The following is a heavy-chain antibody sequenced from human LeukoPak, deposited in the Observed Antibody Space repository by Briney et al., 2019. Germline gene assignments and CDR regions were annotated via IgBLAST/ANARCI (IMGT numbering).Heavy chain of an antibody. CDR1: GFSFSSYA. J-gene: IGHJ3*02. CDR3: VRDRRFPDDVFDI. Sequence: PGGSLRLSCAASGFSFSSYAMGWVRQAPGKGLEWVSSITSGSESTLSVESVRGRFIITRDNFKDTVYLQMNSLRVDDTALYYCVRDRRFPDDVFDIWGLGTMVAVSS. CDR2: ITSGSEST. D-gene: IGHD2-21*01. V-gene: IGHV3-23*01.